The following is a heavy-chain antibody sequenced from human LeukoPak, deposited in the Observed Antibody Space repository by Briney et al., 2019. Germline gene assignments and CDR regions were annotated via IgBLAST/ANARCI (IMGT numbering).Heavy chain of an antibody. Sequence: PGGSLRLSCEASGFTFSSYWMHWVRQAPGKGLVWVSRINRDGSSTSYADSVKGRFTISRDNSKNTLYLQVNSLRAEDTAVYYCARDPYDTSGYFYYYWGQGTLVTVSS. V-gene: IGHV3-74*01. D-gene: IGHD3-22*01. J-gene: IGHJ4*02. CDR1: GFTFSSYW. CDR3: ARDPYDTSGYFYYY. CDR2: INRDGSST.